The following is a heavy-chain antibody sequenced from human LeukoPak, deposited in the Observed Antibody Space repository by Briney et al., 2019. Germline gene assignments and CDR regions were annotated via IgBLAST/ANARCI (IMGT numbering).Heavy chain of an antibody. J-gene: IGHJ3*02. CDR3: ASFPQIYWGAFDI. D-gene: IGHD7-27*01. CDR2: INHSGST. CDR1: GRSFSGYY. V-gene: IGHV4-34*01. Sequence: PSETLSLTCAVYGRSFSGYYWSWISQPPGKGLEWIGEINHSGSTNYNPSVKSRVTISVDTSKNQFSLKLSSVTAADTAVYYCASFPQIYWGAFDIWGQGTMVTVSS.